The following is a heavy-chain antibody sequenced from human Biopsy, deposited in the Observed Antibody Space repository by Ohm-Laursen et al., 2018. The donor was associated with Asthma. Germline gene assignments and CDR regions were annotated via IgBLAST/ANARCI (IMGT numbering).Heavy chain of an antibody. CDR1: RFSLRTPGVG. D-gene: IGHD3-9*01. Sequence: TQTLTLTCSFSRFSLRTPGVGVGWIRQSPGKALEWLAPIYWDDYNLFRPSLKRRLTITKDPSKNQVVLTMTKMDPVDSGTYYCALSQDSGFDDHSPSWFDPWGQGTLVTVSS. V-gene: IGHV2-5*02. CDR3: ALSQDSGFDDHSPSWFDP. CDR2: IYWDDYN. J-gene: IGHJ5*02.